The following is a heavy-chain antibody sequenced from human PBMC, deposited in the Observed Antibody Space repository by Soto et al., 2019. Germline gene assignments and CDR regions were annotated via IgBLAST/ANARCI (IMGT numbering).Heavy chain of an antibody. CDR1: GYTFTSYD. CDR2: MNPNSGNT. CDR3: ATRRTSYYDILTAPGAFDI. J-gene: IGHJ3*02. Sequence: ASVKVSCKASGYTFTSYDINWVRPATGQGLEWMGWMNPNSGNTGYAQKFQGRVTMTRNTSISTAYMELSSLRSEDTAVYYCATRRTSYYDILTAPGAFDIWGQGTMVTVSS. D-gene: IGHD3-9*01. V-gene: IGHV1-8*01.